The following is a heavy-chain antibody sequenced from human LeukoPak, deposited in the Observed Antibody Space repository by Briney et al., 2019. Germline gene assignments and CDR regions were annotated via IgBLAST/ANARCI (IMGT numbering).Heavy chain of an antibody. CDR1: GFTFSSYG. Sequence: GRSLRLSCAASGFTFSSYGMHWVRQAPGKGLEWVAVIWYGGSDKYYADSVKGRFTISRDNSKNTLYLQMNSLRAEDTAVYYCARDKGRGAFDIWGQGTMVTVSS. J-gene: IGHJ3*02. V-gene: IGHV3-33*01. CDR2: IWYGGSDK. CDR3: ARDKGRGAFDI. D-gene: IGHD3-10*01.